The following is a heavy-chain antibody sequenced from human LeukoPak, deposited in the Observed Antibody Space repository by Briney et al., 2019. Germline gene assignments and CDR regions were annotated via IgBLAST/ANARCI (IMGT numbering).Heavy chain of an antibody. J-gene: IGHJ4*02. V-gene: IGHV1-2*02. Sequence: GASVKVSCTASGYSFTGYYIYWVRQAPGQGLEWMGWIDPNSGGTKYAQKFQGRVTMTRDTSISTVYIELSGLISDDTAVYYCARTLWAAASDHWGQGTLVTVSS. CDR3: ARTLWAAASDH. D-gene: IGHD6-13*01. CDR2: IDPNSGGT. CDR1: GYSFTGYY.